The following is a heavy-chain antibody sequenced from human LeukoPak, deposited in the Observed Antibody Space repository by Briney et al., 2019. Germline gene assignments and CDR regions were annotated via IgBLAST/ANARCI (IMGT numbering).Heavy chain of an antibody. D-gene: IGHD3-10*01. J-gene: IGHJ4*02. CDR3: ATHVGFGPPVDY. CDR2: IIPIFGTA. Sequence: SVKVSCKASGGTFSSYAISWVRQAPGQGLEWMGGIIPIFGTANYAQKFQGRVTITADKSTSTAYMELSSLRSEDTAVYYCATHVGFGPPVDYWGQGTLVTVSS. CDR1: GGTFSSYA. V-gene: IGHV1-69*06.